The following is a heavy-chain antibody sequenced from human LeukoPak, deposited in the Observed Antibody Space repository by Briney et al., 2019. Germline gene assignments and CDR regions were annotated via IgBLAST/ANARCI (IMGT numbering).Heavy chain of an antibody. Sequence: GSLRLSCAASGFTFSNYWMYWVRQASGMGLVWVSQIISDGSRTYYADSVKGRFTISRDNTKNTLYLQMNSLRAEDTAVYYCVRDGDNLGRDFDYWGQGTLVTVSS. J-gene: IGHJ4*02. V-gene: IGHV3-74*01. CDR1: GFTFSNYW. CDR2: IISDGSRT. D-gene: IGHD4-17*01. CDR3: VRDGDNLGRDFDY.